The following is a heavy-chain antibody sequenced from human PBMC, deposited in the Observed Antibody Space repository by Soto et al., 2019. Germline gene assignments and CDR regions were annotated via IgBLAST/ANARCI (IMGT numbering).Heavy chain of an antibody. CDR3: AKWAAITGATGAPVIDY. CDR2: ISGSGGST. J-gene: IGHJ4*02. V-gene: IGHV3-23*01. Sequence: VQLLESGGGLVQPGGSLRLSCAASGFTFSSYAMSWVRQAPGKGLEWVSAISGSGGSTYYADSVKGRFTISRDNSKNTLYLQMNSLRAEDTAVYYCAKWAAITGATGAPVIDYWGQGTLVTVSS. D-gene: IGHD1-7*01. CDR1: GFTFSSYA.